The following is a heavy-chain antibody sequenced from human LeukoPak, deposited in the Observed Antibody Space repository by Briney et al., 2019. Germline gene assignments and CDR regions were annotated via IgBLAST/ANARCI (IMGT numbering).Heavy chain of an antibody. Sequence: SETLSLTCTVSSGSISTSNYYWGWIRQPPGKGLEWIGSIYYSGSTYYNPSLKSRVTISVDTSKNQFSLKLTSVTAADTAVYYCARGLEGGLRWYQGWEYWGQGSLVTVSS. CDR2: IYYSGST. V-gene: IGHV4-39*07. CDR3: ARGLEGGLRWYQGWEY. D-gene: IGHD4-23*01. J-gene: IGHJ4*02. CDR1: SGSISTSNYY.